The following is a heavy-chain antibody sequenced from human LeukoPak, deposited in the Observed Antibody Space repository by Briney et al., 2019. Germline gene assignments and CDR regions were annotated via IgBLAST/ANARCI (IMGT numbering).Heavy chain of an antibody. D-gene: IGHD3-3*01. J-gene: IGHJ5*01. CDR1: GYTFTSYD. V-gene: IGHV1-8*01. CDR3: ARGRYYDFWNGYKTNWFDS. Sequence: ASVKVSCKASGYTFTSYDINWVRQATGQGLEWMGWMNPNSGNTGYAQKFQGRVTMTRSTSISTAYMELSSLRSEDTAVYYCARGRYYDFWNGYKTNWFDSWGQGTLVTVSS. CDR2: MNPNSGNT.